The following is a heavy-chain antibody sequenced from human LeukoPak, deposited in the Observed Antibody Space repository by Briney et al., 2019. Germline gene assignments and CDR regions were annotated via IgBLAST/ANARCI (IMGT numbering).Heavy chain of an antibody. Sequence: SETLSLTCTVSGGSTSSDYWSWIRQSPGKGPEWVGYVYNSGDTGKNPSLKSRVTILLDTSKNQCSLKLTSVSAADTAVYYCARLKLGAYFDLWGRGTLVTVSS. J-gene: IGHJ2*01. V-gene: IGHV4-59*08. D-gene: IGHD3-16*01. CDR2: VYNSGDT. CDR3: ARLKLGAYFDL. CDR1: GGSTSSDY.